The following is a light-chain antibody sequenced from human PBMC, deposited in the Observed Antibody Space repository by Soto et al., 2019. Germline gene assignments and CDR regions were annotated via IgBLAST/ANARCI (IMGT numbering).Light chain of an antibody. CDR1: QSVSSSY. J-gene: IGKJ1*01. V-gene: IGKV3-20*01. CDR2: GAS. CDR3: HQYGSSPTWT. Sequence: EIVLTQSPGTLSLSPGERATLSCRASQSVSSSYLAWYQQKPGQAPRLLIYGASSRATGIPDRFSGSGSGTDFTLTISRLEPEDFAVYYCHQYGSSPTWTFDQETKVEIK.